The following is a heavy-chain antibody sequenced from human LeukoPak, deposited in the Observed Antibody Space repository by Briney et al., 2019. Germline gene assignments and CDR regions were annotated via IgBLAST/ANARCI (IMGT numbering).Heavy chain of an antibody. Sequence: AASVKVSCKASGGTFSSYAISWVRQAPGQGLEWMGGIIPIFGTANYAQKFQGRVTITADESTSTAYMELRSLRSDDTAVYYCARDYTYGSSGYWQSYYYYYGMDVWGQGTTVTVSS. CDR1: GGTFSSYA. CDR3: ARDYTYGSSGYWQSYYYYYGMDV. V-gene: IGHV1-69*13. J-gene: IGHJ6*02. CDR2: IIPIFGTA. D-gene: IGHD3-22*01.